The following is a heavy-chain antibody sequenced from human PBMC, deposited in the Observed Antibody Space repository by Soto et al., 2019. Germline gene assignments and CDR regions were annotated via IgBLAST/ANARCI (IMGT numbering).Heavy chain of an antibody. Sequence: SVKVSCKASGYSFTDYYMHWVRQAPEQGPEWMGWISPNSGGTKYAQKFQGRVTMTRDKSISTVYMELSRLRSDDTAMYFCARDLRATPTFGVVSDYYYGMDVWGQGTTVTVSS. V-gene: IGHV1-2*02. D-gene: IGHD3-3*01. CDR3: ARDLRATPTFGVVSDYYYGMDV. CDR1: GYSFTDYY. CDR2: ISPNSGGT. J-gene: IGHJ6*02.